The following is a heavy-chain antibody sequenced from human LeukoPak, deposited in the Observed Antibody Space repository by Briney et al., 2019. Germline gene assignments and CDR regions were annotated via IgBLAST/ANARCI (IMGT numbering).Heavy chain of an antibody. V-gene: IGHV1-69*04. J-gene: IGHJ4*02. CDR2: IIPILGIA. CDR3: ARAGDSSGYFGDFDY. Sequence: SVKVSCKASGGTFSSYAISWVRQAPGQGLEWMGRIIPILGIANYAQKFQGRVTITADKSTSTAYMELSSLRSEDTAVYYCARAGDSSGYFGDFDYWGQGTLVTVSS. CDR1: GGTFSSYA. D-gene: IGHD3-22*01.